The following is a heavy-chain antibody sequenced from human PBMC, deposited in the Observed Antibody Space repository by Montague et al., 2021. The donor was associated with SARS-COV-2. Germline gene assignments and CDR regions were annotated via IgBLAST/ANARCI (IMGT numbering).Heavy chain of an antibody. CDR2: IYASGST. V-gene: IGHV4-4*07. J-gene: IGHJ4*02. D-gene: IGHD3-3*01. Sequence: SETLSLTCTVYGGPFSNHSWNWIRQPAGKGLEWIGRIYASGSTHYNPSPRSRLTMSVDTSKNQFSLRLTSVTAADTAVYYCARDTVGDFWIGNYFDYWGQGTLVTVSS. CDR3: ARDTVGDFWIGNYFDY. CDR1: GGPFSNHS.